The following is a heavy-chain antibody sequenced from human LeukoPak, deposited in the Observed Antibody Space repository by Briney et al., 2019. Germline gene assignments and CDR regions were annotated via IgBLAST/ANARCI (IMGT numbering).Heavy chain of an antibody. J-gene: IGHJ4*02. V-gene: IGHV1-2*02. Sequence: ASVKVSCKASGYTFTGYYLHWVRQAPGQGLEWMGWINPNSGGTNYAQKFQGRVTMTRDTSISTAYMELSRLRSDDTAVYYCARDGPGDSSGYYPYYFDYWGQGTLVTVSS. CDR2: INPNSGGT. D-gene: IGHD3-22*01. CDR3: ARDGPGDSSGYYPYYFDY. CDR1: GYTFTGYY.